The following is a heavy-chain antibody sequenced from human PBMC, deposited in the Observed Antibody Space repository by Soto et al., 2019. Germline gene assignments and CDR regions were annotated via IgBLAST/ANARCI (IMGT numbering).Heavy chain of an antibody. V-gene: IGHV3-15*01. CDR3: TTALRTVTEYYFDY. CDR1: GFTFSNAW. J-gene: IGHJ4*02. D-gene: IGHD4-4*01. Sequence: GGSLRLSCAASGFTFSNAWMSWVRQAPGKGLEWVGRIKSKTDGGTTDYAAPVKGRFTISRDDSKNTLYLQMNSLKTEDTAVYYCTTALRTVTEYYFDYWGQGTLVTVSS. CDR2: IKSKTDGGTT.